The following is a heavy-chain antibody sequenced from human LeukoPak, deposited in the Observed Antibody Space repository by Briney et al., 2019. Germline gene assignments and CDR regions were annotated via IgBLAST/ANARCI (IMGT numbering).Heavy chain of an antibody. Sequence: SQTLSLTCAISGDSVSSNTATWNWIRQSPSRGLEWLGRTYYRSKWYNDYAVSVKSRITISPDTSKNHFSLQLDSVTPEDTAVYYCARVSDDRSSWSESTYYYYHYGMDVWGQGTSVTVSS. D-gene: IGHD6-13*01. CDR3: ARVSDDRSSWSESTYYYYHYGMDV. J-gene: IGHJ6*02. CDR2: TYYRSKWYN. V-gene: IGHV6-1*01. CDR1: GDSVSSNTAT.